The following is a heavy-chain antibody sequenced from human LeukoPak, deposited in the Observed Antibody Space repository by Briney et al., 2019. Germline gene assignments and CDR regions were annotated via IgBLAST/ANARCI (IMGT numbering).Heavy chain of an antibody. CDR2: IIPIFGIA. V-gene: IGHV1-69*04. J-gene: IGHJ5*02. CDR1: GGTFSRYA. D-gene: IGHD2-2*01. CDR3: ARSRRDKGVLGAVVPAAPFDP. Sequence: GSSVKVSCKASGGTFSRYAISWVRQAPGQGLEWMGRIIPIFGIANHAQKFQGRVTITADKSTSTAYMELSSLRSEDTAVYYCARSRRDKGVLGAVVPAAPFDPWGQGTLVTVSS.